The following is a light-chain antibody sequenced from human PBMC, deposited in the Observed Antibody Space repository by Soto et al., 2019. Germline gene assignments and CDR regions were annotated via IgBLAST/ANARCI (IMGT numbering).Light chain of an antibody. CDR2: GAS. J-gene: IGKJ1*01. CDR1: QSVSSN. V-gene: IGKV3-15*01. Sequence: EIVMTQSPATLSVSPGERDTFSCRASQSVSSNLAWYQQIPGQAPRLLIYGASTRATGIPARFSGSGSGTEFTLTISSLQSEDFAVYYCQQYNNWWTFGQGTKVEIK. CDR3: QQYNNWWT.